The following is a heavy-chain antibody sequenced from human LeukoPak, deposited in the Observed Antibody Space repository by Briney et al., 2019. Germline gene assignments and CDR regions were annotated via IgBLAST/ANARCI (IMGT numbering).Heavy chain of an antibody. CDR3: ARVLRPMASQYYFDY. J-gene: IGHJ4*02. CDR2: IYYSGTT. D-gene: IGHD3-10*01. V-gene: IGHV4-59*01. Sequence: SETLSLTCTVSGASINTYYWSWIRQPPGKGLEWVGYIYYSGTTSYNPSLKTRVTVSIDTSKNQFSLKLSSVTAADTAVYYCARVLRPMASQYYFDYWGQGTLVTVSS. CDR1: GASINTYY.